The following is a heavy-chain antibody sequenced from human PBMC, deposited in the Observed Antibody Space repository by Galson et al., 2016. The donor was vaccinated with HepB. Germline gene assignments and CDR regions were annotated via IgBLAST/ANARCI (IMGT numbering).Heavy chain of an antibody. CDR2: IYHTGST. CDR3: VAGSGSEGWFAP. Sequence: PLSLTCSVSGGAISGGGSSWNWIRQPPGKGLQWIGNIYHTGSTNTLPSLRSRVTISIDKSKNQFSLRLSCVTAADTAVYCCVAGSGSEGWFAPWGQGTAVTVAP. CDR1: GGAISGGGSS. J-gene: IGHJ5*02. V-gene: IGHV4-30-2*01. D-gene: IGHD3-10*01.